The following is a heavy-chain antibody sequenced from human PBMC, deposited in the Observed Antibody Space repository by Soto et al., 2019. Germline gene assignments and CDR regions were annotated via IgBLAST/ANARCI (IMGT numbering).Heavy chain of an antibody. V-gene: IGHV3-30-3*01. CDR2: ISYYGSNK. CDR1: GFTFSSYA. Sequence: WGSLRLSCAASGFTFSSYAMHWVRQAPGKGLEWVAVISYYGSNKYYADSVKGRFTISRDNSKNTLYLQMNSLRAEDTAVYYCVRDLRIVVVISKFPTLPDSWGEGNMVTVSS. J-gene: IGHJ4*02. CDR3: VRDLRIVVVISKFPTLPDS. D-gene: IGHD3-22*01.